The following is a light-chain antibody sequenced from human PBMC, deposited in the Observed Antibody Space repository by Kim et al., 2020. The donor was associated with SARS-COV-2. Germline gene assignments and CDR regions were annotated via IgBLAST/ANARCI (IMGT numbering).Light chain of an antibody. Sequence: SAGERATLSCRASQSVGSNYLAWYQQKPGQAPRLLIYGASSRATGIPDRFSGYGSGTDFTLTISRLEPEDFAVYYCQQYGSSPLTFGGGTKVDIK. CDR2: GAS. V-gene: IGKV3-20*01. J-gene: IGKJ4*01. CDR3: QQYGSSPLT. CDR1: QSVGSNY.